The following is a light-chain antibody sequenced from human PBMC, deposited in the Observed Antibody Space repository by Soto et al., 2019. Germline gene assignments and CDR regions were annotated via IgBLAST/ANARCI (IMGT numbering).Light chain of an antibody. CDR3: CSYANSGTSYVV. V-gene: IGLV2-23*02. J-gene: IGLJ2*01. CDR1: SSDVGSYNL. CDR2: EVT. Sequence: QSALTQPASVSGSPGQSITISCTGTSSDVGSYNLVSWYQQHPGKAPKLMIYEVTKRPSGVSDRFSGSKSGNTASLTISGLQAEDEADYYYCSYANSGTSYVVFGGGTKLTVL.